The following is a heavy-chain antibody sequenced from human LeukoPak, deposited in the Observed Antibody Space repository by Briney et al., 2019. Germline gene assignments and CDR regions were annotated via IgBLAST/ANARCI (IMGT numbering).Heavy chain of an antibody. D-gene: IGHD6-19*01. Sequence: ASVKVSCKASGYSFTGYYIHWVRQAPGQGLEWMGWINPNTGGTNFAQKSQGRVTMTRDTSITTTHMELSSLRSDDTAVYYCATVDQWLAYDYWGQGTLVTVSS. CDR2: INPNTGGT. V-gene: IGHV1-2*02. J-gene: IGHJ4*02. CDR3: ATVDQWLAYDY. CDR1: GYSFTGYY.